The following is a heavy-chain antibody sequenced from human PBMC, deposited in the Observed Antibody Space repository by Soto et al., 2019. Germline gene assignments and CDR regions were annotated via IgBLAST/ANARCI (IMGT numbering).Heavy chain of an antibody. CDR3: AKDPYSAVLVPVAIGFDP. D-gene: IGHD2-2*01. Sequence: PXGSLILFRAASGFTFSNAWMTLVRQARGKGLGWVRRIKSKSNGGTTDYAAPVKGRFTISRDDSKNTLYLQMNSLRADDSGVYYCAKDPYSAVLVPVAIGFDPWGPGTLVTVSS. V-gene: IGHV3-15*01. J-gene: IGHJ5*02. CDR1: GFTFSNAW. CDR2: IKSKSNGGTT.